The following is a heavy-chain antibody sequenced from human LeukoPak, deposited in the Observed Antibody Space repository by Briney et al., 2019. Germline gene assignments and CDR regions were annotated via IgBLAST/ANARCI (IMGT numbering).Heavy chain of an antibody. Sequence: NPGGSLRLSCAASGFTFSSYSMSWVRQAPGKGLEWVSSISSSSSYIYYADSVKGRFTISRDNAKNSLYLQMNSLRAEDTAVYYCARVSTVVGQRYFDYWGQGTLVTVSS. CDR1: GFTFSSYS. CDR2: ISSSSSYI. J-gene: IGHJ4*02. V-gene: IGHV3-21*01. D-gene: IGHD4-23*01. CDR3: ARVSTVVGQRYFDY.